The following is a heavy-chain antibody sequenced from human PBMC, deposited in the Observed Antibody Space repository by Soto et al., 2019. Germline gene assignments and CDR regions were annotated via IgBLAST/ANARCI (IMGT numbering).Heavy chain of an antibody. CDR1: GYTFTGYY. D-gene: IGHD3-3*01. Sequence: GASVKVSCKASGYTFTGYYMHWVRQAPGQGLEWMGWINPNSGGTNYAQKFQGWVTMTRDTSTSTAYMELRSLRSDDTAVYYCARVLGDYDFWSGPYYGMDVWGQGTTVTVSS. J-gene: IGHJ6*02. CDR3: ARVLGDYDFWSGPYYGMDV. V-gene: IGHV1-2*04. CDR2: INPNSGGT.